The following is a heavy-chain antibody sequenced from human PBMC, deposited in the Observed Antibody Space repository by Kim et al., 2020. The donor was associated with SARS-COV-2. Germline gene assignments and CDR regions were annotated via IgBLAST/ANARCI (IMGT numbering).Heavy chain of an antibody. CDR2: INTDTGNP. CDR1: GYTFTNYA. J-gene: IGHJ5*02. V-gene: IGHV7-4-1*01. CDR3: ARDVDTGTTEAPFPVGFDP. D-gene: IGHD1-7*01. Sequence: ASVKVSCKGTGYTFTNYAINWMRQAPGQGLEWLGWINTDTGNPTYAQGFTGRFVFSLDTSVNTTYLQIHSLKAEDTAVYYCARDVDTGTTEAPFPVGFDP.